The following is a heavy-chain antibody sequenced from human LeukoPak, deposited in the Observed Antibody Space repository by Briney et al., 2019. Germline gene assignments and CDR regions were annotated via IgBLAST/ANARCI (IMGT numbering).Heavy chain of an antibody. CDR1: GFTFSSYG. D-gene: IGHD3-16*02. Sequence: GGSLRLSCAASGFTFSSYGMHWVRQAPGKGLEWVAVIWYDGSNKYYADSVKGRFTISRDNSKNTLYLQMNSLRAEDTAVYYCARDHLRLGELSTLPDDYWGQGTLVTVSS. CDR2: IWYDGSNK. CDR3: ARDHLRLGELSTLPDDY. V-gene: IGHV3-33*01. J-gene: IGHJ4*02.